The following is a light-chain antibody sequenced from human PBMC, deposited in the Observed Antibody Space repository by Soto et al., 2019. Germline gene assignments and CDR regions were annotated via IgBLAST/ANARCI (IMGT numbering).Light chain of an antibody. CDR1: SSNIGSNT. CDR3: AEWAASLTGYYV. Sequence: QSVLTQPPSASGTPGQRVTISCSGSSSNIGSNTVNWYQQLPGTAPKLLIYSNNQRPSGVPDRFSGSKSGTSASLAISGLQSEDESDYYCAEWAASLTGYYVFGPVPTVTVL. V-gene: IGLV1-44*01. J-gene: IGLJ1*01. CDR2: SNN.